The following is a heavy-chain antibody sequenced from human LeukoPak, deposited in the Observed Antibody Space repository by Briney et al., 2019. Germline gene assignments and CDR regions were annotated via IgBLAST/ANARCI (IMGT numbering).Heavy chain of an antibody. CDR3: TRDETYTSDWQSNHYFYYMDV. CDR1: DYSISNGYF. V-gene: IGHV4-38-2*02. CDR2: LYHSGST. J-gene: IGHJ6*03. Sequence: PSETLSLTCSVSDYSISNGYFWGWIRQPPGKGLEWIGSLYHSGSTYYNPSLKSRVTISVDTSKNQFSLRLRSVTAADTAVYYCTRDETYTSDWQSNHYFYYMDVWGKGTTVTVSS. D-gene: IGHD6-19*01.